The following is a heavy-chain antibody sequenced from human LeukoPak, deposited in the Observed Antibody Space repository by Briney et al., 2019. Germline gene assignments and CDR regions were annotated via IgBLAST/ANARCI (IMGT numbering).Heavy chain of an antibody. CDR2: IFPADSDI. Sequence: GESLNISCKGSGYSSSSHWIGWVRQMPGKGLEWMGVIFPADSDIKYSPSFQGQVTISVDKSISTAYLQWSSLKASDTAMYYCARHPSVVTPYYFDSWGQGTLVTVSS. J-gene: IGHJ4*02. V-gene: IGHV5-51*01. CDR3: ARHPSVVTPYYFDS. D-gene: IGHD2-21*02. CDR1: GYSSSSHW.